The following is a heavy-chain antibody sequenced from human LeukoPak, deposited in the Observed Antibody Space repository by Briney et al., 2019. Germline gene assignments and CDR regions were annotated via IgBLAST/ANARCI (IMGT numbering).Heavy chain of an antibody. J-gene: IGHJ3*02. Sequence: GGSLRLSCAASGFTFSSYSMNWVRQAPGKGLEWVSSISSSSSYIYYADSMKGRFTISRDNAKNSLYLQMNSLRAEDTAVYYCARGGDFGVPATLGIDAFDIWGQGTMVTVSS. CDR1: GFTFSSYS. D-gene: IGHD2-2*01. CDR2: ISSSSSYI. CDR3: ARGGDFGVPATLGIDAFDI. V-gene: IGHV3-21*04.